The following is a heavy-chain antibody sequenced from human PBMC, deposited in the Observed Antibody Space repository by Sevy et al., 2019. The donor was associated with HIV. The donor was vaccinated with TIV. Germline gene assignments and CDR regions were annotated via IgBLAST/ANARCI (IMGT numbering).Heavy chain of an antibody. V-gene: IGHV4-59*01. CDR3: ARAPPVRSGDDSLNWFDP. CDR1: GGSISAYY. D-gene: IGHD5-12*01. J-gene: IGHJ5*02. Sequence: SETLSLTCTVSGGSISAYYWSSIRQPPGKPLEYIGYIYYTGSTNYNPSLKSRVTISVDTSKNQFSLKLNSVTAADTAVYFCARAPPVRSGDDSLNWFDPWGQGTLVTVSS. CDR2: IYYTGST.